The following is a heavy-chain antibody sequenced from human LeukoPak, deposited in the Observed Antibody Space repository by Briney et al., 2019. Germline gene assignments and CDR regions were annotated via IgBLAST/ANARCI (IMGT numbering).Heavy chain of an antibody. J-gene: IGHJ3*02. CDR1: GYTFTGYY. V-gene: IGHV1-2*02. CDR2: INPNSGGT. CDR3: ARDKRVGVAGSGAHDAFYI. Sequence: VASVKVSCKASGYTFTGYYMHWVRQAPGQGLEWMGWINPNSGGTNYAQKFQGRVTMTRDTSISTAYMELSRLRSDDTAVYYCARDKRVGVAGSGAHDAFYIWGQGTMVTVSS. D-gene: IGHD3-10*01.